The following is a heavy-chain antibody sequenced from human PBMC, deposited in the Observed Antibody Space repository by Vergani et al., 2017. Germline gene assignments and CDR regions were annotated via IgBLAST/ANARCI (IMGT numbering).Heavy chain of an antibody. CDR3: ARGDDLRGSGSGGVFDI. CDR1: GGPISSYY. D-gene: IGHD3-10*01. CDR2: TYYSGST. J-gene: IGHJ3*02. V-gene: IGHV4-59*12. Sequence: QVQLQESGPGLVKPSETLSLTCTVSGGPISSYYWSWIRQPPGKGLEWIGYTYYSGSTNYNPSLKSRVTISVDTSKNQFSLKLSSVTAADTAVYYCARGDDLRGSGSGGVFDIWGQGTMVTVSS.